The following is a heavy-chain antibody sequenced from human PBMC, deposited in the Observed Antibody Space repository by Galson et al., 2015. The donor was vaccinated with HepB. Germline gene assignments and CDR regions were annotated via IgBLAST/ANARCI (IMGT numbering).Heavy chain of an antibody. CDR1: RYTFTSYH. J-gene: IGHJ4*02. D-gene: IGHD3-9*01. CDR2: INPRGSST. V-gene: IGHV1-46*03. Sequence: SVKVSCKASRYTFTSYHMHWVRQAPGQGLEWMGIINPRGSSTNYAQKFQGRVTMTRDTPTSTVFMELSSLRSEDTAVYYCARGHGTYDILRLYYFEYWGQGTLVTVSS. CDR3: ARGHGTYDILRLYYFEY.